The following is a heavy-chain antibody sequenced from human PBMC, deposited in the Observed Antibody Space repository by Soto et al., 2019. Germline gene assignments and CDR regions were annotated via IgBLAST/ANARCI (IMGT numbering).Heavy chain of an antibody. V-gene: IGHV5-51*01. Sequence: EVQLVQSGAEVKKPGESLKISCKGSGYSFTSYWIGWVRQMPGKGLEWMGIIYPGDSDTRYSPSFQGQVTISADKSISTAYLQWSSLKASDTAMYYCARQSYDGSGSYPRGDFDYWGQGTLVTVSS. CDR3: ARQSYDGSGSYPRGDFDY. CDR1: GYSFTSYW. CDR2: IYPGDSDT. D-gene: IGHD3-10*01. J-gene: IGHJ4*02.